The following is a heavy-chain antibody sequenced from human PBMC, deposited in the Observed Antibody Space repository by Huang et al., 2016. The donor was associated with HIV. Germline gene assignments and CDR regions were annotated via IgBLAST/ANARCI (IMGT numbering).Heavy chain of an antibody. J-gene: IGHJ4*02. D-gene: IGHD6-19*01. CDR3: ARDSQQWLVEDY. Sequence: EVQLVESGGGLVQPGGSLRLSCAASGLTFSSYWMHWVRQAPGKGLVWVSRINSDGSSTSYADSVKGRFTISRDNAKNTLYLQMNSLRAEDTAVYYCARDSQQWLVEDYWGQGTLVTVSS. CDR2: INSDGSST. CDR1: GLTFSSYW. V-gene: IGHV3-74*01.